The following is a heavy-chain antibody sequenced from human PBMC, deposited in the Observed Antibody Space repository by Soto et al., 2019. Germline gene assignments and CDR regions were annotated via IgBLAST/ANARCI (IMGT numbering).Heavy chain of an antibody. CDR1: GGSISSYY. CDR3: ARHNYGSGSTYFDY. CDR2: NYYRGST. V-gene: IGHV4-59*08. D-gene: IGHD3-10*01. J-gene: IGHJ4*02. Sequence: QVQLQESGPGLVKPSETLSLTCTVSGGSISSYYWSWIRQPPGKGLEWIGYNYYRGSTNYNPSLNRLVTISVDPSKNHFSLKLNSMTAADTAVYYCARHNYGSGSTYFDYWGQGTLVTVSS.